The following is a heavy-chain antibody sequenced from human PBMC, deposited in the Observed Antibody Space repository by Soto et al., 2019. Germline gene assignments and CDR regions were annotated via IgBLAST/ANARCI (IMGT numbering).Heavy chain of an antibody. CDR3: ARNWVKYSSSDGFGP. CDR2: ISSSSSYI. Sequence: EVQLVESGGGLVKPGGSLRLSCAASGFTFSSYSMNWVRQAPGKGLEWVSSISSSSSYIYYADSVKGRFTISRDNAKNSLYLQMNSLRAEDTAVYYCARNWVKYSSSDGFGPWGQGTLVTVSS. D-gene: IGHD6-6*01. V-gene: IGHV3-21*01. J-gene: IGHJ5*02. CDR1: GFTFSSYS.